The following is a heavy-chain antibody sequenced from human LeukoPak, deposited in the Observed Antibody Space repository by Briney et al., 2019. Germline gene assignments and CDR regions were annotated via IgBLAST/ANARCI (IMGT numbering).Heavy chain of an antibody. CDR2: IYSSGTA. Sequence: SETLSLTCTVSGVSISGYLWTWIRQPAGKELEWIGRIYSSGTAYYNPSLESRVTISLDTFNNQFSLKVTSVTAADTAVYYCARGTEKTRISGYYSFDHWGRGLLVTVSS. V-gene: IGHV4-4*07. CDR3: ARGTEKTRISGYYSFDH. CDR1: GVSISGYL. J-gene: IGHJ4*02. D-gene: IGHD5-12*01.